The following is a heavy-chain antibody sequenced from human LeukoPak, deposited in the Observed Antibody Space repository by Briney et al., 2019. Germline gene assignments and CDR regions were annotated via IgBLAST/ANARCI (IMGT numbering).Heavy chain of an antibody. CDR2: IYYSGST. CDR1: GGSISSYY. V-gene: IGHV4-59*01. CDR3: ARAGQLVPGGNNWFDP. J-gene: IGHJ5*02. Sequence: SETLSLTCTVSGGSISSYYWSWIRQPPGKGLEWIGYIYYSGSTNYNPSLKSRVTISVDTSKNQFSLKLSSVTAADTAVYYCARAGQLVPGGNNWFDPWGQGTLVTVSS. D-gene: IGHD6-13*01.